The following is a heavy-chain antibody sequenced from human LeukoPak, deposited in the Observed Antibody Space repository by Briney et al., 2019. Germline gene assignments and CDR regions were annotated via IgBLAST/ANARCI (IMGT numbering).Heavy chain of an antibody. D-gene: IGHD3-9*01. CDR3: ARLSKYYDILTGYSHQGLDY. Sequence: PSETLSLTCAVYGGSFSGCYWSWIRQPPGKGLEWIGEINHSGSTNYNPSLKSRVTISVDTSKNQFSLKLSSVTAADTAVYYCARLSKYYDILTGYSHQGLDYWGQGTLVTVSS. V-gene: IGHV4-34*01. J-gene: IGHJ4*02. CDR2: INHSGST. CDR1: GGSFSGCY.